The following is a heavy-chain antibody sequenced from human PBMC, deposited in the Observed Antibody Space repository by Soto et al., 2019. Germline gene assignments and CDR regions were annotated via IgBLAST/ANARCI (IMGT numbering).Heavy chain of an antibody. CDR2: VYRSGST. CDR3: ARNGVYSLGS. CDR1: GGSISSDNW. J-gene: IGHJ5*02. V-gene: IGHV4-4*02. D-gene: IGHD2-8*01. Sequence: QVQLQESGPGLVKPSGTLSLTCAVSGGSISSDNWWNWVRQPPGQGLEWIGEVYRSGSTNYDPSLXSXAXIXXDMSKTQSSLTLTSVTAADTAIYYCARNGVYSLGSWGQGTLVTVSS.